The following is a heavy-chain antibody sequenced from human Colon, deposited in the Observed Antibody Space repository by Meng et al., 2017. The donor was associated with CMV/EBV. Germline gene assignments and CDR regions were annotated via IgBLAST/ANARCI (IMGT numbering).Heavy chain of an antibody. CDR2: IKVYNGDT. CDR1: GYTFATYG. D-gene: IGHD2-2*01. V-gene: IGHV1-18*01. Sequence: QVHLVQSGPGVKVPGXSVKVSCNTSGYTFATYGINWVRQAPGQGLEWVGWIKVYNGDTEYAEKFQGRVTMTTDTSTATAYMELRSLTSDDTAIYYCAREVGSTVVPAYRGQGTLVTVSS. J-gene: IGHJ4*02. CDR3: AREVGSTVVPAY.